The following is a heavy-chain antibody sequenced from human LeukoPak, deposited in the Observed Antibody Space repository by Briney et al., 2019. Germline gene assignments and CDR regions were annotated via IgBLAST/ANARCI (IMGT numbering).Heavy chain of an antibody. CDR3: ARGEYYYGSGSPFDY. CDR1: GDSISSGDYY. V-gene: IGHV4-30-4*08. CDR2: IYYSGST. D-gene: IGHD3-10*01. J-gene: IGHJ4*02. Sequence: SETLSLTCTVSGDSISSGDYYRSWIRQPPGKGLEWIGYIYYSGSTYCNPSLKSRVTISVDTSKNQFSLKLSSVTAADTAVYYCARGEYYYGSGSPFDYWGQGTLVTVSS.